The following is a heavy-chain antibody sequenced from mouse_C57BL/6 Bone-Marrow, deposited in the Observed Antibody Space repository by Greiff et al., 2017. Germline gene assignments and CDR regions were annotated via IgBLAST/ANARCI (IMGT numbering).Heavy chain of an antibody. V-gene: IGHV1-54*01. J-gene: IGHJ1*03. CDR2: INPGSGGT. CDR3: AIYEYDWYFDV. Sequence: QVQLQQSGAELVRPGTSVKVSCKASGYAFTNYLIEWVKQRPGRGLEWIGVINPGSGGTNYNEKFKGKATLTADKSSSTAYMQLSSLTSEDSAVYFCAIYEYDWYFDVWGTGTTVTVSA. D-gene: IGHD2-4*01. CDR1: GYAFTNYL.